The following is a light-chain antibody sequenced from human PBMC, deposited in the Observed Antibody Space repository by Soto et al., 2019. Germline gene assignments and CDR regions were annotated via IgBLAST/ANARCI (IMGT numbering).Light chain of an antibody. CDR3: QQYDNWLWT. J-gene: IGKJ1*01. V-gene: IGKV3-15*01. CDR2: GAS. Sequence: ETVMTQFPATLSVSPGERATLSCRASQSVSSNLAWYQQKPGQAPRLLIYGASTRATGIPARFSGSESGTEFTLTISSLQSEDFAVYYCQQYDNWLWTFGQVTKVEVK. CDR1: QSVSSN.